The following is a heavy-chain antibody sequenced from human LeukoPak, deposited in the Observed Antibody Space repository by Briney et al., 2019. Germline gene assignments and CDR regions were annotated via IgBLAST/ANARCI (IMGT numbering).Heavy chain of an antibody. CDR1: GFAFNDYY. CDR2: INQDGSGK. V-gene: IGHV3-7*01. D-gene: IGHD5-24*01. Sequence: PGGSLRLSCAASGFAFNDYYMSWVRQVPGKGLEWVAMINQDGSGKYYVDSVKGRFTISRDNAKKSVYLQMNSLRAEDTAIYYCAKDGDGDSEHPYDYWGQGTQVTVSS. J-gene: IGHJ4*02. CDR3: AKDGDGDSEHPYDY.